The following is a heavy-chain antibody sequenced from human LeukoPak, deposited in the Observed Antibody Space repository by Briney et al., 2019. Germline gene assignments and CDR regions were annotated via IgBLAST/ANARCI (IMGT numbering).Heavy chain of an antibody. CDR2: IGISSSNI. D-gene: IGHD6-6*01. Sequence: GGSLRLSCAASGFTFSNFAMNWVRQAPGKGLEWASFIGISSSNIYYTDSVKGRFTISRDNAKNSLYLQMSSLRADDTAVYYCARKSEYSSSSGLNCWGQGTLVTVSS. J-gene: IGHJ4*02. CDR1: GFTFSNFA. V-gene: IGHV3-21*01. CDR3: ARKSEYSSSSGLNC.